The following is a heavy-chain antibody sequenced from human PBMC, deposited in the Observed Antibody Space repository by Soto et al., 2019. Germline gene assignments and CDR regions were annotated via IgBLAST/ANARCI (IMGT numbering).Heavy chain of an antibody. D-gene: IGHD6-6*01. CDR3: ARSRDYSSSSMYYYYGMDV. V-gene: IGHV4-39*01. CDR1: GGSISSSSYY. CDR2: IYYSGST. J-gene: IGHJ6*02. Sequence: QLQLQESGPGLVKPSETLSLTCTVSGGSISSSSYYWGWIRQPPGKGLEWIGSIYYSGSTYYNPSLKSRVTIPVDTSKNQFSLKLSSVTAADTAVYYCARSRDYSSSSMYYYYGMDVWGQGTTVTVSS.